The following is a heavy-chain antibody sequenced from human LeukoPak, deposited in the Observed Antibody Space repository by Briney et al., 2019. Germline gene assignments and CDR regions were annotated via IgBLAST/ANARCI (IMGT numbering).Heavy chain of an antibody. Sequence: ASVTVSCKASGYTFTSYDINWVRQAPGQGLEWMGWMNPNSGNTDYAQKFQGRVTITRNTSISTAYMELSSLRSEDTAVYYCARGARAFSSSWYVDAFDIWGQGTMVTVSS. CDR1: GYTFTSYD. J-gene: IGHJ3*02. V-gene: IGHV1-8*01. D-gene: IGHD6-13*01. CDR3: ARGARAFSSSWYVDAFDI. CDR2: MNPNSGNT.